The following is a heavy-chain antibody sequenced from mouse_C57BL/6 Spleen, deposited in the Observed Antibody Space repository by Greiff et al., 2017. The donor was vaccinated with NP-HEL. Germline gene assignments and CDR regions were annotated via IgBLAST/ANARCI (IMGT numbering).Heavy chain of an antibody. D-gene: IGHD1-1*01. V-gene: IGHV5-16*01. CDR2: INYDGSST. CDR1: GFTFSDYY. J-gene: IGHJ2*01. CDR3: ARITTVAPDY. Sequence: EVKLVESEGGLVQPGSSMKLSCTASGFTFSDYYMAWVRQVPEKGLEWVANINYDGSSTYYLDSLKSRFIISRDNAKNILYLQISSLESEDTATYYCARITTVAPDYWGKGTTLTVSS.